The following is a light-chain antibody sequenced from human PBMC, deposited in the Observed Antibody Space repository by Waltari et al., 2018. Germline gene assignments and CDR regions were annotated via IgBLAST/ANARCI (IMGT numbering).Light chain of an antibody. CDR3: QQRGNSPTT. CDR2: DAS. J-gene: IGKJ5*01. CDR1: QSVARY. Sequence: IVLTQSPATLSSSQGERATLSCRASQSVARYLAWYQQKPGQAPRLLIYDASNRATGIPARFSGSGSGTDFTLTISGLEADDFAVYFCQQRGNSPTTFGQGTRLEI. V-gene: IGKV3-11*01.